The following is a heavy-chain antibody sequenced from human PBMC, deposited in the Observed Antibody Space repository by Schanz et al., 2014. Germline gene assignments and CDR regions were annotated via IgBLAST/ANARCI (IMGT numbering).Heavy chain of an antibody. CDR2: INPNSGNP. CDR1: GYTFTGYY. Sequence: QVQLVQSGAEMKKPGASVKVSCKASGYTFTGYYMHWVRQAPGQGLEWMGGINPNSGNPGFAQKFRSRASMTRISSMSTAYIDLHILTSDDTAVYYCAIGQTFHYWGQGSLVTGSS. J-gene: IGHJ4*02. CDR3: AIGQTFHY. V-gene: IGHV1-8*01.